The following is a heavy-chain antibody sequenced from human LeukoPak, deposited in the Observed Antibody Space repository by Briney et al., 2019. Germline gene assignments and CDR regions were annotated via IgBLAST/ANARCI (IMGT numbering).Heavy chain of an antibody. CDR3: ARVSGSRNYYFGAFDI. CDR1: GFTFSSYG. V-gene: IGHV3-30*02. D-gene: IGHD3-10*01. Sequence: QPGGSLRLSCAASGFTFSSYGMHWVRQAPGKGLEWVAFIRYDGSSKFYADSVKARFTISRDNSENTVYLQMSSLRAEDTAMYYCARVSGSRNYYFGAFDIWGQGTMVTVSS. J-gene: IGHJ3*02. CDR2: IRYDGSSK.